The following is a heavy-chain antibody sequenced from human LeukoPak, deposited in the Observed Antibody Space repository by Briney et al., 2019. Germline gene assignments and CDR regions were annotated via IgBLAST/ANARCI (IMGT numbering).Heavy chain of an antibody. D-gene: IGHD3-9*01. J-gene: IGHJ4*02. Sequence: GGSLRLSCAASGFPFGDYYMSWIRQAPGKGLNWVSYISSSSRYTNYADSVKGRFTISRDNAKNSLYLQMDSLRPEDTAVYYCARVGGRYSQSYYFDYWGQGTLVTVSS. CDR3: ARVGGRYSQSYYFDY. CDR2: ISSSSRYT. V-gene: IGHV3-11*06. CDR1: GFPFGDYY.